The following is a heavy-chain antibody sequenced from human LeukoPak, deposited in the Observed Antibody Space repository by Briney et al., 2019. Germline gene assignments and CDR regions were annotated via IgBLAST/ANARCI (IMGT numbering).Heavy chain of an antibody. CDR2: INPNSGGT. Sequence: ASVKVSCKASGYTFTGYYMHWVRRAPGQGLEWMGWINPNSGGTNYAQKFQGRVTMTRDTSISTAYMELSRLRSDDTAVYYCARRLWGSYRYDAFDIWGQGTMVTVSS. V-gene: IGHV1-2*02. D-gene: IGHD3-16*02. CDR3: ARRLWGSYRYDAFDI. CDR1: GYTFTGYY. J-gene: IGHJ3*02.